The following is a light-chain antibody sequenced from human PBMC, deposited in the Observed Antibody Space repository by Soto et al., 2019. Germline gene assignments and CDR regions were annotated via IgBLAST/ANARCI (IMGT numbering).Light chain of an antibody. CDR1: ENVGTN. V-gene: IGKV3D-15*01. J-gene: IGKJ4*01. CDR3: QQYNNWGLS. CDR2: GSS. Sequence: IVLTQSTATLSVSPGEGVTLSCRASENVGTNLAWYELKVGQAPRLLIYGSSTRATGIPDTFSGSGSGTEFTLSISSLQSEESAVYYCQQYNNWGLSFGGGTKVEIK.